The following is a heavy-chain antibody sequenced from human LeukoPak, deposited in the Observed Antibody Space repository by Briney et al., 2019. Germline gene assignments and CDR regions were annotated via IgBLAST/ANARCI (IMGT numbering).Heavy chain of an antibody. CDR2: INHSGST. Sequence: PSETLSLTCAVYGGSFSGYYWSWTRQPPGKGLEWIGEINHSGSTNYNPSLKSRVTISVDTSKNQFSLKLSSVTAADTAVYYCARARSGYFEYWFDPWGQGTLVTVSS. J-gene: IGHJ5*02. CDR3: ARARSGYFEYWFDP. V-gene: IGHV4-34*01. CDR1: GGSFSGYY. D-gene: IGHD3-3*01.